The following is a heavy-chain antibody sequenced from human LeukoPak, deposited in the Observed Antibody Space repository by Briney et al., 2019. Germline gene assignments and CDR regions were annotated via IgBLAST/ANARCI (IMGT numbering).Heavy chain of an antibody. D-gene: IGHD6-19*01. V-gene: IGHV3-21*01. CDR2: ISTNSKYI. J-gene: IGHJ3*02. Sequence: PGGSLRLSCAASGFTFSTYTMNWVRQAPGKGLEWVSSISTNSKYIYYVDSVKGRFTISRDNAKNSVYLQMNSLRAEDTAVYYCARDHGAGTGWLGDPFDIWGQGTMVTVSS. CDR3: ARDHGAGTGWLGDPFDI. CDR1: GFTFSTYT.